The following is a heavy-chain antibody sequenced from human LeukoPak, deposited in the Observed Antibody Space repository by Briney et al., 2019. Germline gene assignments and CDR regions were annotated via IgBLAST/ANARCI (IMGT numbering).Heavy chain of an antibody. CDR2: ISGSSRYT. J-gene: IGHJ4*02. CDR1: GFAFRDYY. D-gene: IGHD3-22*01. V-gene: IGHV3-11*05. CDR3: TRGGPKYYYDSSAYYFPMDS. Sequence: GGSLRLSCASSGFAFRDYYMSWIREAPGKGLEWVSYISGSSRYTHYADSVKGRFTVSRDNAKNSLYLQMNSLRAEDTAVYYFTRGGPKYYYDSSAYYFPMDSWGQGTLVTVSS.